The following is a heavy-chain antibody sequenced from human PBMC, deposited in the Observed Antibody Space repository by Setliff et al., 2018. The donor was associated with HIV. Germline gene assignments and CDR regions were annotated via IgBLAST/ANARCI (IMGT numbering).Heavy chain of an antibody. V-gene: IGHV4-61*09. CDR1: GGSISSDTYH. CDR2: TYSSGST. Sequence: PSETLSLTCTVSGGSISSDTYHYSWIRQPAGKGLEWIGQTYSSGSTKCNPSLKSRVTISVDKSKNQFSLKLSSVTAADTAVYYCARLADDYGDYGDFWGQGTLVTVSS. CDR3: ARLADDYGDYGDF. D-gene: IGHD4-17*01. J-gene: IGHJ4*02.